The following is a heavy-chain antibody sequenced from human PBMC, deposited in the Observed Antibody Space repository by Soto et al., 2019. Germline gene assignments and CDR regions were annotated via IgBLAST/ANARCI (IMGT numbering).Heavy chain of an antibody. CDR3: ARAEGFSGWYGDRAFDI. CDR1: GFTFSNYW. D-gene: IGHD6-19*01. J-gene: IGHJ3*02. Sequence: GGSLRLSCAASGFTFSNYWMNWVRQAPGKGLEWVANIKQDGSEKYYVDSIKGRFTISRDNAKNSLYLRMNSLRAEDTAVYYCARAEGFSGWYGDRAFDIWGQGTVVTVSS. V-gene: IGHV3-7*01. CDR2: IKQDGSEK.